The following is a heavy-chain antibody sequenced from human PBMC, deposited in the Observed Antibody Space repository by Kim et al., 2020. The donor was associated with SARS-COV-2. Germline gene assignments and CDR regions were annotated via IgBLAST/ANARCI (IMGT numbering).Heavy chain of an antibody. CDR3: ARLVSENSAVEY. CDR1: GGSISSSSNY. CDR2: INYSGNT. V-gene: IGHV4-39*01. J-gene: IGHJ4*02. Sequence: SETLSLTCTVSGGSISSSSNYWGWIRQPPGKGQEWIGSINYSGNTYYNPPLKSRVTISVDTTKNQFSLKMRSVTAADTAVYYCARLVSENSAVEYWGQGTLVTVSS.